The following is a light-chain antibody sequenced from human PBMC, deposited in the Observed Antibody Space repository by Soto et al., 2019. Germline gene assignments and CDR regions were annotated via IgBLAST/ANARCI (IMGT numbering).Light chain of an antibody. CDR1: QSVSSSY. J-gene: IGKJ4*01. V-gene: IGKV3-20*01. Sequence: EIVLTQSPGTLSLSPGERATLSCRASQSVSSSYLAWYQQKPGQAPRLLIYGASSRATGIPDRFSGSGSGTDFTLTISRLEPEDFAVYYCQQYGSSPLGVTFGGWTKVEIK. CDR3: QQYGSSPLGVT. CDR2: GAS.